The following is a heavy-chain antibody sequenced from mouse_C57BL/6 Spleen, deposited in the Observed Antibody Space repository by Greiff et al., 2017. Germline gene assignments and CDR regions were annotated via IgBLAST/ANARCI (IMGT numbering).Heavy chain of an antibody. J-gene: IGHJ3*01. D-gene: IGHD1-1*01. CDR2: IHPNSGST. V-gene: IGHV1-64*01. CDR3: AREDYYGSSYVAY. CDR1: GYTFTSYW. Sequence: VKLMESGAELVKPGASVKLSCKASGYTFTSYWMHWVKQRPGQGLEWIGMIHPNSGSTNYNEKFKSKATLTVDKSSSTAYMQLSSLTSEDSAVYYCAREDYYGSSYVAYWGQGTLVTVSA.